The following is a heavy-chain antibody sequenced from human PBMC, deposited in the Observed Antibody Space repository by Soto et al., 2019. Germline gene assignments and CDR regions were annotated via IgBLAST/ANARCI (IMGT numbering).Heavy chain of an antibody. CDR3: VKAVCLLDFDH. J-gene: IGHJ4*02. V-gene: IGHV3-23*01. D-gene: IGHD2-8*01. CDR2: ISGTGTTT. CDR1: GFTFSSYA. Sequence: PGGSLRLSCAASGFTFSSYAMTWVRQAPGKGLEWVSTISGTGTTTYYADSVKGRFTISRDNSKNTLYLQMNSLRTEDTAVYYCVKAVCLLDFDHWGQGTLVTVAS.